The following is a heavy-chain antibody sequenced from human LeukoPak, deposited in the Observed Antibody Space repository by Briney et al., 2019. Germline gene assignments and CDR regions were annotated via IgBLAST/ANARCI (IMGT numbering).Heavy chain of an antibody. J-gene: IGHJ3*02. D-gene: IGHD1-26*01. V-gene: IGHV1-2*02. CDR2: INPNSGGT. CDR3: ARAPGWSGAFDI. CDR1: GYTFTSYG. Sequence: ASVKVSCKASGYTFTSYGISWVRRAPGQGLEWMGWINPNSGGTNYAQKFQGRVTMTRDTSISTAYMELSRLRSDDTAVYYCARAPGWSGAFDIWGQGTMVTVSS.